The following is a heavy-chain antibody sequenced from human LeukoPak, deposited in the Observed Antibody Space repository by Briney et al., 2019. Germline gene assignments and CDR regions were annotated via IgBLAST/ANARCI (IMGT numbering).Heavy chain of an antibody. V-gene: IGHV1-2*02. CDR1: GYTFTGNY. Sequence: ASVTVSCKASGYTFTGNYMHWVRQAPGQGLEWMGWINPRSRGTNYAQKFQGRVTMTRDTSITTAYMELSRLRSDDTAVYYCVKMHYDFWSAFHIWGQGTMVTVSS. D-gene: IGHD3-3*01. J-gene: IGHJ3*02. CDR3: VKMHYDFWSAFHI. CDR2: INPRSRGT.